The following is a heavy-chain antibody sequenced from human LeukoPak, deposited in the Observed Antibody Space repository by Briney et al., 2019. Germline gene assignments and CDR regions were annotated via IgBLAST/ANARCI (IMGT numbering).Heavy chain of an antibody. CDR2: IYYSGST. J-gene: IGHJ5*02. CDR1: GDSITSGGYS. CDR3: ARGGYYGSGNDFRFDP. Sequence: SETLSLTCAVSGDSITSGGYSWSWIRQPPGKGLEWIGYIYYSGSTNYNPSLKSRVTISVDTSKNQFSLKLTSVTAADTAVYFCARGGYYGSGNDFRFDPWGQGTLVTVSS. D-gene: IGHD3-10*01. V-gene: IGHV4-61*08.